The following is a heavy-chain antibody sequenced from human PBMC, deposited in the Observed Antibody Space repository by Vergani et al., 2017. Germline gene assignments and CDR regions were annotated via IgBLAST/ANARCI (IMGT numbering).Heavy chain of an antibody. D-gene: IGHD1-26*01. CDR1: GFTFSSYA. V-gene: IGHV3-7*01. J-gene: IGHJ5*02. CDR2: IKQDGREK. CDR3: ARDQGWELLHWFDP. Sequence: EVQLLESGGGLVQPGGSLRLSCAASGFTFSSYAMSWVRQAPGKGLEWVANIKQDGREKYYVDSVKGRFTISRDNAKNSLYLQMNSLRAEDTAVYYCARDQGWELLHWFDPWGQGTLVTVSS.